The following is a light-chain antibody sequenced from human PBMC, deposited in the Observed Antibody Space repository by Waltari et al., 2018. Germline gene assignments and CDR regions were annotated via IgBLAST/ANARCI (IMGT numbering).Light chain of an antibody. J-gene: IGLJ2*01. Sequence: QSVLTQPPSASGTPGQSVTISCSGSLSHTGTHYVYWYQQLPGTAPKLLIYLTHQRPSGVPDRFSASKSGTSASLAISGLRFEDEGDYYCATRDEGPTVVFGGGTKVTVL. CDR2: LTH. V-gene: IGLV1-47*01. CDR1: LSHTGTHY. CDR3: ATRDEGPTVV.